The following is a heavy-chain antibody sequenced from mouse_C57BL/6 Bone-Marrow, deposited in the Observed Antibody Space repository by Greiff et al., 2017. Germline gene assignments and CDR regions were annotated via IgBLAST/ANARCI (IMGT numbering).Heavy chain of an antibody. D-gene: IGHD1-1*02. CDR3: ARDGGSRDY. CDR2: IYPRSGNT. J-gene: IGHJ2*01. CDR1: GYTFTSYG. Sequence: VKLVESGAELARPGASVKLSCKASGYTFTSYGISWVKQRTGQGLEWIGEIYPRSGNTYYNEKFKGKATLTADKSSSTAYMELRSLTSEDSAVYFCARDGGSRDYWGQGTTLTVSS. V-gene: IGHV1-81*01.